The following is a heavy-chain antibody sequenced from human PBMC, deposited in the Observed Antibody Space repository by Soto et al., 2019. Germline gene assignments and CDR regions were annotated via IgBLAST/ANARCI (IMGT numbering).Heavy chain of an antibody. CDR2: ISAYNGNT. D-gene: IGHD3-22*01. CDR3: ARFYDSSGYYYEGDWYFDL. Sequence: QVQLVQSGAEVKKPAASVKVSCKASGYTFTSYGISWVRQAPGQGLERMGWISAYNGNTNYAQKLQGRVTMTTDTATRTAYMELRSLRSDETAVYYCARFYDSSGYYYEGDWYFDLWGRGTLVTVSS. CDR1: GYTFTSYG. J-gene: IGHJ2*01. V-gene: IGHV1-18*01.